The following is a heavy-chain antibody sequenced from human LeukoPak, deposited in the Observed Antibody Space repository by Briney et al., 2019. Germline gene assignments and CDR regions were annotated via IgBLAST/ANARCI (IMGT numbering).Heavy chain of an antibody. V-gene: IGHV1-2*02. Sequence: ASVKVSCKASGYTFTGYYMHWVRQAPGQGLQWMGWINPNSGGTNYAQKFQGRVTMTRDTSISTAYMELSRLRYDDTAVYYCARYRRDITMVRGVWLHYYYYMDVWGKGTTVTISS. CDR3: ARYRRDITMVRGVWLHYYYYMDV. D-gene: IGHD3-10*01. CDR1: GYTFTGYY. CDR2: INPNSGGT. J-gene: IGHJ6*03.